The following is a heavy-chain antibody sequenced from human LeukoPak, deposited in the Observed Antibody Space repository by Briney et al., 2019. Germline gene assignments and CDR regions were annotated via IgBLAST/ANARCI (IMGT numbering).Heavy chain of an antibody. CDR2: ITGSGGST. D-gene: IGHD4-17*01. CDR3: AKGYTVTTTLVDY. CDR1: GFTFSSYA. V-gene: IGHV3-23*01. J-gene: IGHJ4*02. Sequence: GWSLGLSCAASGFTFSSYAMSWVRQAPGKGLEGVSVITGSGGSTYYADSVKGRLTISRDNPKNTLYLQMNSLRAEDTAVYYCAKGYTVTTTLVDYWGQGTLVTVSS.